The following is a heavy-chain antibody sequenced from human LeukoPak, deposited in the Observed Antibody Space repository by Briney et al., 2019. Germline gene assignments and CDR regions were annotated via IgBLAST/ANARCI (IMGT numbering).Heavy chain of an antibody. D-gene: IGHD3-10*01. CDR1: GYTFTSYA. Sequence: ASVKVSCKASGYTFTSYAMNWVRQAPGQGLEWMGWINTNTGNPTYAQGFTGRFVFSLDTSVSTAYLQISSLKAEDTAVYYCAREMGYYGSGADRPGAFDIWGQGTMVTVSS. CDR2: INTNTGNP. V-gene: IGHV7-4-1*02. J-gene: IGHJ3*02. CDR3: AREMGYYGSGADRPGAFDI.